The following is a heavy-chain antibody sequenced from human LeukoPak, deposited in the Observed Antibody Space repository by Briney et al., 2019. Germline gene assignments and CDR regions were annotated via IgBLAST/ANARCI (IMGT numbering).Heavy chain of an antibody. Sequence: PWASVKVSCKASGYTFTSYGISWVRQAPGQGLEWMGWISAYNGNTNYAQKLQGRVTMTIDTSTSTAYMELRSLRSDDTAVYYCARGRCSGGSCPFDYWGQGTLVTVSS. CDR1: GYTFTSYG. J-gene: IGHJ4*02. D-gene: IGHD2-15*01. CDR2: ISAYNGNT. CDR3: ARGRCSGGSCPFDY. V-gene: IGHV1-18*01.